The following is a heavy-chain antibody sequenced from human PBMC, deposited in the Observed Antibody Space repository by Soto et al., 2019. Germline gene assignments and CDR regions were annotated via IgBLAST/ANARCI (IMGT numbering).Heavy chain of an antibody. CDR1: GGPISSYY. CDR3: XXXXXXXXXRLDY. CDR2: IYYSGST. V-gene: IGHV4-59*01. J-gene: IGHJ4*02. Sequence: QVQLQESGPGLVKPSETLSLNCTVSGGPISSYYWSWIRQSPGKGLEWIGYIYYSGSTNYNPSLXXXXXXXXXXXXXXXXXXXXXXXXXXXXXXXXXXXXXXXXXRLDYWGQGTLVTVSS.